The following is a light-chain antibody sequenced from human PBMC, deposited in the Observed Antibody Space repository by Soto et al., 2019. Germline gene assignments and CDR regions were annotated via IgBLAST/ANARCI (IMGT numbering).Light chain of an antibody. CDR2: GAGGGTH. Sequence: QLVLTQSSSASASLGSSVKLTCTLSSGHSTYIIAWHQQQPGKAPRYLMKGAGGGTHNKGSGVPDRFSGSSSGADRYLTISNLQSEDEADYYCETWDSNIRVFGGGTKLTVL. V-gene: IGLV4-60*03. CDR3: ETWDSNIRV. CDR1: SGHSTYI. J-gene: IGLJ3*02.